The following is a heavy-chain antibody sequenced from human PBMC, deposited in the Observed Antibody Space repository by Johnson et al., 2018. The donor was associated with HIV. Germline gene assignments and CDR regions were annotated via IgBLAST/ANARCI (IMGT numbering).Heavy chain of an antibody. D-gene: IGHD1-26*01. Sequence: EVQLVESGGGLVQPGGSLTLSCAASGFTFINYWMTWVRQAPGKGLEWVSYISSSGNTIYYADSVQGRFTISRDNAKNSLYLQMNSLRAEDTAVYYCARDLRGANWHDVFDIWGQGTMVSVSS. V-gene: IGHV3-48*04. CDR2: ISSSGNTI. CDR3: ARDLRGANWHDVFDI. J-gene: IGHJ3*02. CDR1: GFTFINYW.